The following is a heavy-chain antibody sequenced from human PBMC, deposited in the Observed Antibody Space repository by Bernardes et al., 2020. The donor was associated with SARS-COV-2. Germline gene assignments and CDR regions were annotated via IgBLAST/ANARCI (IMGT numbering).Heavy chain of an antibody. CDR2: INPNSCST. J-gene: IGHJ6*02. D-gene: IGHD2-2*01. CDR3: ARRGSVVLVPAATPNYYYGMDV. V-gene: IGHV1-2*02. CDR1: GYSFTGYY. Sequence: ASVKVSCKASGYSFTGYYMHWVRQAPGQGLEWMGWINPNSCSTNYAQKFQGRVAMTRDTSISTAYMELSSLRSDDTAVYFCARRGSVVLVPAATPNYYYGMDVWGQGTTVTVSS.